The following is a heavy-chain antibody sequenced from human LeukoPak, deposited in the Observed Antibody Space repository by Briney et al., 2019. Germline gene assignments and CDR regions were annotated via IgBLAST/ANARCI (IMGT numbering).Heavy chain of an antibody. CDR3: TRDPILGAPDYFDY. CDR2: ISYDGSNE. CDR1: GFTFSSYV. D-gene: IGHD1-26*01. V-gene: IGHV3-30*04. Sequence: GGSLRLSCAASGFTFSSYVMHWVRQAPGKGLEWVAIISYDGSNEYYADSVKGRFTISRDNSKNTMYLQMNNLREEDTAVYYCTRDPILGAPDYFDYWGQGTLVTVSS. J-gene: IGHJ4*02.